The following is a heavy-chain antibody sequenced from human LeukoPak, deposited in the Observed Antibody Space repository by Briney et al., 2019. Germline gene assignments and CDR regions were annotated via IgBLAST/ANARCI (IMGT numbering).Heavy chain of an antibody. Sequence: SETLSLTCAVSGGSISSSNWRSWARQPPGKGLEWIGEIYHSGSTNYNPSLKSRVTISVDKSKNQFSLKLSSVTAADTAVYYCATRGDWALPFDIWGQGTMVTVSS. V-gene: IGHV4-4*02. CDR2: IYHSGST. D-gene: IGHD2-21*02. CDR1: GGSISSSNW. CDR3: ATRGDWALPFDI. J-gene: IGHJ3*02.